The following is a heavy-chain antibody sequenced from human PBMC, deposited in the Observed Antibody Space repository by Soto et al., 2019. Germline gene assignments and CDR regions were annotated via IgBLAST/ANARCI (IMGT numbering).Heavy chain of an antibody. V-gene: IGHV3-30*03. D-gene: IGHD6-13*01. Sequence: GGSVRLSCACSGFTFISDGMHWVGDSAGKGVDWVAVISYDGSNKYYADSVKGRFTISRDNSKNTLYLQMNSLRAEDTAVYYCARGGYSSSWYTHYYYYGMDVWGQGTTVTVSS. CDR1: GFTFISDG. CDR3: ARGGYSSSWYTHYYYYGMDV. J-gene: IGHJ6*02. CDR2: ISYDGSNK.